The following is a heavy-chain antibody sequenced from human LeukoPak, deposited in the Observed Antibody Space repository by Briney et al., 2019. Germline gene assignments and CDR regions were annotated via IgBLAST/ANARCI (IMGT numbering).Heavy chain of an antibody. D-gene: IGHD6-19*01. CDR3: ARDQGLLVVAGRFGY. J-gene: IGHJ4*02. CDR2: ISSSNSYI. CDR1: GFTFSSYS. Sequence: SGGSLRLSCAASGFTFSSYSMNWVRQAPGKGLEWVSSISSSNSYIYNADSVKGRFTISRDNAKNSLYLQMNSLRAEDTAVYYCARDQGLLVVAGRFGYWGQGTLVTVSS. V-gene: IGHV3-21*01.